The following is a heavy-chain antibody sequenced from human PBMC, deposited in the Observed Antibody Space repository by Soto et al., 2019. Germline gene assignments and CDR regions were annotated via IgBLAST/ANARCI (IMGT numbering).Heavy chain of an antibody. Sequence: GESLKISCKGSGYSFTSYWIGWVRQMPGKGLEWMGIIYPGDSDTRYSPSFQGQVTISADKSISTAYLQWSSLKASDTAMYYCSITSNFCSSTSCYVDYYYGMDVWGQGTTVTVSS. D-gene: IGHD2-2*01. J-gene: IGHJ6*02. CDR2: IYPGDSDT. CDR3: SITSNFCSSTSCYVDYYYGMDV. V-gene: IGHV5-51*01. CDR1: GYSFTSYW.